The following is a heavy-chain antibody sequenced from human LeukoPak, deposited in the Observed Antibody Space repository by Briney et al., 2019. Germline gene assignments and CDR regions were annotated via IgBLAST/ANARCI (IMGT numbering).Heavy chain of an antibody. Sequence: PGRSLRLSCAASGFTFSSYAMHWVRQAPGKGLEWVAVISYDGSNKYYADSVKGRFTISRDNSKNTLYLQMNSLRAEDTAVYYCASYYARGAAFDIWGQGTMVTVSS. CDR1: GFTFSSYA. CDR3: ASYYARGAAFDI. CDR2: ISYDGSNK. J-gene: IGHJ3*02. V-gene: IGHV3-30-3*01. D-gene: IGHD1-26*01.